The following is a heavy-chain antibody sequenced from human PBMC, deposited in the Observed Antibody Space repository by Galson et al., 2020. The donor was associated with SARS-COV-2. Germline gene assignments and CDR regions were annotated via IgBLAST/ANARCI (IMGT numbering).Heavy chain of an antibody. D-gene: IGHD1-20*01. Sequence: SETLSLTCAVYGDSFSGYYGNWIRQAPGKGLEWIGEINHSGTTNYNPSLKSRVAISLDMSKKQFSLKLSSVTAADTAVYYCATIRAYNWNKLYYYYMDVWGKGTTVTVAS. J-gene: IGHJ6*03. CDR2: INHSGTT. V-gene: IGHV4-34*01. CDR3: ATIRAYNWNKLYYYYMDV. CDR1: GDSFSGYY.